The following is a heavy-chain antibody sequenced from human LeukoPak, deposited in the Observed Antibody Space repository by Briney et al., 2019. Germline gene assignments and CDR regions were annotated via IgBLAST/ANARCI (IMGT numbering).Heavy chain of an antibody. CDR1: GGSISSYY. D-gene: IGHD2-15*01. J-gene: IGHJ5*02. Sequence: SETLSLTCTVSGGSISSYYWSWIRPPPGKGLEWIGYIYNRGSTNYNPSLKSRVTISVDTSKNQFSLKLSSVTAADTAVYYCARGGYCSGGSCYLTWFDPWGQGTLVTVSS. CDR2: IYNRGST. CDR3: ARGGYCSGGSCYLTWFDP. V-gene: IGHV4-59*12.